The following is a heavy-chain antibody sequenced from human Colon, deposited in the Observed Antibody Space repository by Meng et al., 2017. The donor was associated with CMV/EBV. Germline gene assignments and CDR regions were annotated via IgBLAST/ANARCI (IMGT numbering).Heavy chain of an antibody. CDR1: GFTFSSSW. J-gene: IGHJ4*02. V-gene: IGHV3-74*03. D-gene: IGHD1-26*01. CDR2: LTSDGRTT. CDR3: ARDGSYNFDY. Sequence: GESLKISCAASGFTFSSSWMHWVRQVPGKGLVWVLRLTSDGRTTYADSVKGRFTISRDDATSTLYLQMNSLRAEDTAVYYCARDGSYNFDYWGQGTLVTVSS.